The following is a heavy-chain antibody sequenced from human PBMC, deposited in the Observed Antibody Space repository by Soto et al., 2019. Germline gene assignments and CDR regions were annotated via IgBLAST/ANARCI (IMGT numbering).Heavy chain of an antibody. J-gene: IGHJ4*02. CDR2: ISAYNGNT. V-gene: IGHV1-18*01. CDR3: ARDRARPTVTFFDY. CDR1: GYTFTSYG. Sequence: GASVKVSCKASGYTFTSYGISWVRQAPGQGLEWMGWISAYNGNTDYAQKVQARVTMTTDTSTSTAYMELRSLRSDDTAVYYCARDRARPTVTFFDYWGQGTLVTVSS. D-gene: IGHD4-17*01.